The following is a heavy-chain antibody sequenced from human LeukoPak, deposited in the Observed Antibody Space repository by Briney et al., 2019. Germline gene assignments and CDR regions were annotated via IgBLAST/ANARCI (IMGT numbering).Heavy chain of an antibody. D-gene: IGHD3-22*01. V-gene: IGHV3-11*04. CDR2: ISSSGSTI. CDR3: ARATDYYDSSGYYPNWFGP. J-gene: IGHJ5*02. Sequence: GGSLRLSCAASGFTFSDYYMSWIRQAPGKGLEWVSYISSSGSTIYYADSVKGRFTISRDNAKNSLYLQMNSLRAEDTAVYYCARATDYYDSSGYYPNWFGPWGQGTLVTVSS. CDR1: GFTFSDYY.